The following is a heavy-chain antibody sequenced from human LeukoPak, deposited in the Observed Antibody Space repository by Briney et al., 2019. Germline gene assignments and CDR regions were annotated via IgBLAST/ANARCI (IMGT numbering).Heavy chain of an antibody. CDR2: INHSGST. CDR3: ARHDYYDSSGPLPYYYYGMDV. Sequence: SETLSLTCAVYGGSFSGYYWSWIRQPPGKGLEWIGEINHSGSTNYNPSLKSRVTISVDTSKNQFSLKLSSVTAADTAVYYCARHDYYDSSGPLPYYYYGMDVWGQGTTVTVSS. CDR1: GGSFSGYY. D-gene: IGHD3-22*01. J-gene: IGHJ6*02. V-gene: IGHV4-34*01.